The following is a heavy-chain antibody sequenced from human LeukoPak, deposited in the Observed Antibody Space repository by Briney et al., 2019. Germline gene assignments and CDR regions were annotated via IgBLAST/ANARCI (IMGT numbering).Heavy chain of an antibody. CDR3: ARTPTSSTAPWFDP. CDR1: GGSISSSSYY. CDR2: IYYSGST. V-gene: IGHV4-39*07. J-gene: IGHJ5*02. Sequence: SETLSLTCTVSGGSISSSSYYWGWIRQPPGKGLEWIGSIYYSGSTYYNPSLKSQVTISVDTSKNQFSLKLSSVTAADTAVYYCARTPTSSTAPWFDPWGQGTLVTVSS. D-gene: IGHD2-2*01.